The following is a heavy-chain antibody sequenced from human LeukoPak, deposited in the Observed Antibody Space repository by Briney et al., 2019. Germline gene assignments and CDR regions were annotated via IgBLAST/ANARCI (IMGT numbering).Heavy chain of an antibody. CDR2: ITWNDDTT. CDR1: GFTFDDYA. J-gene: IGHJ5*02. CDR3: VKDKGCCNFHWFDA. V-gene: IGHV3-9*01. Sequence: QPGGSLRLSRAASGFTFDDYAMHWVRQTPEKGLEWVSGITWNDDTTGYADPVRGRFTISRDNAKKSVFLQMDSLRPDDTAKYYCVKDKGCCNFHWFDAWGQGSLVAVSS. D-gene: IGHD2-15*01.